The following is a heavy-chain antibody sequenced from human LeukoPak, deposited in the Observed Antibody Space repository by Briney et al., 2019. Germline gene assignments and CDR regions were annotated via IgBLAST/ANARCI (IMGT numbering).Heavy chain of an antibody. Sequence: GSLRLSCAASGFTFSSYSMNWVRQAPGKGLEWVSSISSSSSYIYYADSVKGRFTISRDNAKNSLYLQMNSLRAEDAAVYYCARDPRKYSSTPGAFDIWGQGTMVTVSS. CDR3: ARDPRKYSSTPGAFDI. D-gene: IGHD6-13*01. CDR2: ISSSSSYI. J-gene: IGHJ3*02. CDR1: GFTFSSYS. V-gene: IGHV3-21*01.